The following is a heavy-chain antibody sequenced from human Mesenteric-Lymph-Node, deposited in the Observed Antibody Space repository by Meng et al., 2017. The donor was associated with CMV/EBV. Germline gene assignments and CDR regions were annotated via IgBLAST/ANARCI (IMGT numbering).Heavy chain of an antibody. V-gene: IGHV1-2*06. CDR2: VNPNSGGT. CDR3: AVGYSSSWINFDY. J-gene: IGHJ4*02. D-gene: IGHD6-13*01. CDR1: GYTFTGYY. Sequence: CKASGYTFTGYYMHWVRLAPGQGLEWMGRVNPNSGGTNYAQKFQGRVTMTRDTSISTAYMELSRLKSDDTAVYYCAVGYSSSWINFDYWGQGTLVTVSS.